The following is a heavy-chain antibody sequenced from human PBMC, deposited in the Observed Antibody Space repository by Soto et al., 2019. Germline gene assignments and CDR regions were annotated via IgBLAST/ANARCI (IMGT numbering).Heavy chain of an antibody. V-gene: IGHV3-15*01. CDR3: TTDLPWSYGALAY. CDR2: IKSRADGGIR. Sequence: EVQLVESGGGVVKAGGSLRLSCVVSGLSFSDVWRNWVRQTPGKGLEWVGRIKSRADGGIRDYAAPVKGRFTISRDDSKNTLYLEMNSLKDDDTAVYYCTTDLPWSYGALAYWGQGTLVTVSS. J-gene: IGHJ4*02. D-gene: IGHD3-10*01. CDR1: GLSFSDVW.